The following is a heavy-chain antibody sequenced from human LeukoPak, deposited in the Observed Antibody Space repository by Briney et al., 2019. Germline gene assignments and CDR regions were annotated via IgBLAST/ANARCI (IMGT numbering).Heavy chain of an antibody. V-gene: IGHV4-39*01. CDR1: LGSISSSSYY. CDR3: ARFPVRGDIVLVPAASDAFDI. J-gene: IGHJ3*02. CDR2: IYYSGST. Sequence: SGTLSLTCTVSLGSISSSSYYGGWIRQPPGEGLEWIGSIYYSGSTYYNPSLKSRVTISIDTSKNQFSLKLSSATAADTAVYYCARFPVRGDIVLVPAASDAFDIWGQKTMVTVSS. D-gene: IGHD2-2*01.